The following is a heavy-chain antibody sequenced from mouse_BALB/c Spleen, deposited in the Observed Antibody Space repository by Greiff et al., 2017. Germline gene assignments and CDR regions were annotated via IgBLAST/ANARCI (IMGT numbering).Heavy chain of an antibody. CDR2: ISSGGST. CDR1: GFTFSSYA. J-gene: IGHJ4*01. CDR3: ARSGITKAMDY. V-gene: IGHV5-6-5*01. D-gene: IGHD2-4*01. Sequence: DVMLVESGGGLVKPGGSLKLSCAASGFTFSSYAMSWVRQTPEKRLEWVASISSGGSTYYPDSVMGRITISRDNARNILYLQMSSLRSEDTAMYYCARSGITKAMDYWGQGTSVTVSS.